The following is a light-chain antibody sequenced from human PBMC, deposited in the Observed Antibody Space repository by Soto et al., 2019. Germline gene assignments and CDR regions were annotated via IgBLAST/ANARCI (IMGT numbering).Light chain of an antibody. CDR1: SSNIGAGYD. J-gene: IGLJ1*01. Sequence: QSVLTQPPSVSGAPGQRVTISCTGSSSNIGAGYDVHWYQHLPGTAPKLLIYVNTNRPSGVPDRFSGSKSGTSASLAITGLQAEDEADYYCQSYDNNLSVRYVFGTGTKLTVL. CDR3: QSYDNNLSVRYV. CDR2: VNT. V-gene: IGLV1-40*01.